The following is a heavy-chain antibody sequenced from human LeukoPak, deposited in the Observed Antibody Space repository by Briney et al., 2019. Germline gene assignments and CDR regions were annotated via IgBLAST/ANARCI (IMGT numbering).Heavy chain of an antibody. V-gene: IGHV1-69*04. J-gene: IGHJ4*02. CDR2: IIPILGIA. CDR3: ARDQYSGYDFDY. D-gene: IGHD5-12*01. CDR1: GGTFSSYA. Sequence: ASVKVSCKASGGTFSSYAISWVRQAPGQGLEWMGRIIPILGIANYAQKFQGRVTITADKSTSTAYMELSSQRSEDTAVYYCARDQYSGYDFDYWGQGTLVTVSS.